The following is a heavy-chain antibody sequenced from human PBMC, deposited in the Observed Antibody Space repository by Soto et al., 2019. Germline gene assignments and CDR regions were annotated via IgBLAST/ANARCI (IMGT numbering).Heavy chain of an antibody. CDR1: GGSFSTYF. J-gene: IGHJ4*02. V-gene: IGHV4-34*01. Sequence: SETLSLTCSVDGGSFSTYFWTWVRQPPGKGLEWIGEINQSGSSSYNPSLESRVSISVGTSKKQFSLKWSSVTAADTAVYYCARERRVVGGYSSSWYDYFDSWGQGTLVTVSS. CDR3: ARERRVVGGYSSSWYDYFDS. CDR2: INQSGSS. D-gene: IGHD6-13*01.